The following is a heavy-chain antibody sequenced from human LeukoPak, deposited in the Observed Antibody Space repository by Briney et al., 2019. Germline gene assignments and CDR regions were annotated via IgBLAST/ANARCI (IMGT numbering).Heavy chain of an antibody. CDR1: GFTFSTYG. V-gene: IGHV3-30*02. D-gene: IGHD6-19*01. CDR2: IRYGGSN. CDR3: AKDLSSGWGPSFNY. Sequence: GGSLRLSCAASGFTFSTYGMHWVRQAPGKGLEWVAFIRYGGSNNYADSVKGRFTISRDNSKNTLYLQMNSLRAEDTAVYYCAKDLSSGWGPSFNYWGQGTLVTVSS. J-gene: IGHJ4*02.